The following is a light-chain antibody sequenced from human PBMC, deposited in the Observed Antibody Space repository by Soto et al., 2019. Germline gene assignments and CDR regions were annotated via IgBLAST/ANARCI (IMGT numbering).Light chain of an antibody. CDR3: ELYGSAPTWT. J-gene: IGKJ1*01. CDR2: GAS. Sequence: EIGLTQSPGTLSLSPGEGATLSCRAIQSVSSGYLAWYQQKPGQAPRLLIYGASSRATGITDRFSGSGSGTDFTLSISRLQPEDCAVYYCELYGSAPTWTFGQGTRVEFK. CDR1: QSVSSGY. V-gene: IGKV3-20*01.